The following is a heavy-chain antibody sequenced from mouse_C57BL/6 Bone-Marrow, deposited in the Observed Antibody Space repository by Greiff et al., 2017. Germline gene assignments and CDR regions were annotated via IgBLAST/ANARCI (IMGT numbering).Heavy chain of an antibody. J-gene: IGHJ3*01. CDR1: GYTFTDYY. V-gene: IGHV1-75*01. Sequence: VQLQQSGPELVKPGASVKISCKASGYTFTDYYINWVKQRPGQGLEWIGWIFPGSGIAYYNEKLKGKATLTVDKSSSTAYMLLSSLTSEDSAVYFCASPYYYGSSPWFAYWGQGTLVTVSA. D-gene: IGHD1-1*01. CDR2: IFPGSGIA. CDR3: ASPYYYGSSPWFAY.